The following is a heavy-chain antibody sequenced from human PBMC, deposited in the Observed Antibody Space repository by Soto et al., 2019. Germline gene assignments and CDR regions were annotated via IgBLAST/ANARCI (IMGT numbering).Heavy chain of an antibody. J-gene: IGHJ3*02. CDR3: AKDAIVGGIHVAFDI. CDR1: GFTVNTYA. Sequence: EVRLLESGGGLVQPGGSLRLSCAASGFTVNTYAMSWVRQAQGKGLEWVSAISESGGSTTYYADSVKGRFTISRDNVKNTLCLEMNSLKVEDTALYYCAKDAIVGGIHVAFDIWGQGTMVTVSS. D-gene: IGHD1-26*01. V-gene: IGHV3-23*01. CDR2: ISESGGSTT.